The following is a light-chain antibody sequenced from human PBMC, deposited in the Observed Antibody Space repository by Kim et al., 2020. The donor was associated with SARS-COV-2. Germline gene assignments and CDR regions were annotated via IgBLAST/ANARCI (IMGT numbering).Light chain of an antibody. CDR2: DAS. CDR3: QQYDNPPYT. Sequence: ASQGDRVTITCQDRLYNRNYLNWYQQKPGNSPKLLIYDASDVEAGVPSSFSGRVAESHFTFTITSLQPEDVATYYCQQYDNPPYTFGQGTKLEI. V-gene: IGKV1-33*01. J-gene: IGKJ2*01. CDR1: LYNRNY.